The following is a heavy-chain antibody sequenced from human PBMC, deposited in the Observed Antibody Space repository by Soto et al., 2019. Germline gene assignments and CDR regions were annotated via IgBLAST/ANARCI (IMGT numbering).Heavy chain of an antibody. J-gene: IGHJ6*03. CDR2: IYPGDSDT. Sequence: GESLKISCKGSGYSFTSYWIGWVRQMPGKGLEWMGIIYPGDSDTRYSPSFQGQVTISADKSISTAYLQWSSLKASDTAMYYCARQPRGSGKRNNYYYYMDVWGKGTTVTVSS. V-gene: IGHV5-51*01. D-gene: IGHD3-10*01. CDR1: GYSFTSYW. CDR3: ARQPRGSGKRNNYYYYMDV.